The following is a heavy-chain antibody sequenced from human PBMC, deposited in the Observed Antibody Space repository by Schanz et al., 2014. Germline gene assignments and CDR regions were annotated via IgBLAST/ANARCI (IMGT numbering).Heavy chain of an antibody. CDR1: GGSISSGGYS. CDR2: IFFRGST. CDR3: YGMDV. J-gene: IGHJ6*02. V-gene: IGHV4-30-4*07. Sequence: QVQLQESGPRLVKPSQTLSLTYTVSGGSISSGGYSWSWIRQPPGKGLEWIGYIFFRGSTYYNPSLKSRVTISIDTSKNQFSLRLTSVTAADTAVYYCYGMDVWGQGTTVTVSS.